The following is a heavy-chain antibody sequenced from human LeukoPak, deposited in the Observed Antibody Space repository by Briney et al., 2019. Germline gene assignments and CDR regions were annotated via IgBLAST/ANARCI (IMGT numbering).Heavy chain of an antibody. CDR2: IYYSGST. J-gene: IGHJ4*02. CDR3: AVNYDILTGYYYFDY. V-gene: IGHV4-30-4*01. CDR1: GGSISSGDYY. D-gene: IGHD3-9*01. Sequence: SQTLSLTCTVSGGSISSGDYYWSWIRQPPGKGLEWIGYIYYSGSTYYNPSLKSRVTISVDTSKNQFSLKLSSVTAADTAVYYCAVNYDILTGYYYFDYWGQGTLVTVSS.